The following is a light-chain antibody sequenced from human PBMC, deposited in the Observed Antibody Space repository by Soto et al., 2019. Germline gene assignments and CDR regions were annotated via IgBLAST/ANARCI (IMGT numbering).Light chain of an antibody. J-gene: IGKJ1*01. CDR3: QQYNNWPPWT. CDR1: HSVSSH. V-gene: IGKV3-15*01. Sequence: EVVLTQSPVTLSLSPGERSTLSFIAIHSVSSHLAWYQQKPGQAPRLLIYGASTRATGIPARFSGSGSGTEFTLTISSLQSEDFAVYYCQQYNNWPPWTFGQGTKVDIK. CDR2: GAS.